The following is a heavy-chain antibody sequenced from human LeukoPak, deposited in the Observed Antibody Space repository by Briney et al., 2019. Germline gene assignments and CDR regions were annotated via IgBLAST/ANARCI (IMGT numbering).Heavy chain of an antibody. V-gene: IGHV4-61*02. D-gene: IGHD3-22*01. CDR2: IYTSGST. J-gene: IGHJ3*02. Sequence: SETLSLTCTVSGGSISSSSYYWGWIRQPPGKGLEWIGRIYTSGSTNYNPSLKSRVTISVDTSKNQFSLKLSSVTAADTAVYYCAREELVISLGRNYYDSSGYNAFDIWGQGTMVTVSS. CDR1: GGSISSSSYY. CDR3: AREELVISLGRNYYDSSGYNAFDI.